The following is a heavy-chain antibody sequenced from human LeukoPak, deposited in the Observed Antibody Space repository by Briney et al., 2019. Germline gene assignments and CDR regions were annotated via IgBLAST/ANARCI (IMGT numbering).Heavy chain of an antibody. CDR2: IYYSGST. CDR3: ARDGGAMVSMGAFDI. CDR1: GGSISSYY. J-gene: IGHJ3*02. V-gene: IGHV4-59*01. Sequence: SSETLSLTCTVSGGSISSYYWSWIRQPPGKGLEWIGYIYYSGSTNYNPSLKSRVTISVDTSKNQFSLKLSSVTAADTAVYYCARDGGAMVSMGAFDIWGQGTMVTVSS. D-gene: IGHD3-16*01.